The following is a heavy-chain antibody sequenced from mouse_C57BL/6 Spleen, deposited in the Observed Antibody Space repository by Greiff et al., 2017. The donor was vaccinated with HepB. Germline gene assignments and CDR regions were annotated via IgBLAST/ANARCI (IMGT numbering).Heavy chain of an antibody. D-gene: IGHD1-1*01. CDR1: GFTFSDYG. CDR2: ISSGSSTI. CDR3: ARPYGSSHWYFDV. Sequence: EVKVEESGGGLVKPGGSLKLSCAASGFTFSDYGMHWVRQAPEKGLEWVAYISSGSSTIYYADTVKGRFTISRDNAKNTLFLQMTSLRSEDTAMYYCARPYGSSHWYFDVWGTGTTVTVSS. V-gene: IGHV5-17*01. J-gene: IGHJ1*03.